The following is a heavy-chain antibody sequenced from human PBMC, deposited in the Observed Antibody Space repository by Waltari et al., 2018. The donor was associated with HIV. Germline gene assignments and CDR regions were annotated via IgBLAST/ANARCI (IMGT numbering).Heavy chain of an antibody. V-gene: IGHV4-34*01. J-gene: IGHJ4*02. D-gene: IGHD6-13*01. CDR2: INHSGST. CDR3: ARGRPQFYSSSWFDY. Sequence: QVQLQQWGAGLLKPSETLSLTCAVYGGSFSGYYWSWIRQPPGKGLEWIGEINHSGSTNYNPSLKSRVTISVDTSKNQFSLKLSSVTAADTAVYYCARGRPQFYSSSWFDYWGQGTLVTVSS. CDR1: GGSFSGYY.